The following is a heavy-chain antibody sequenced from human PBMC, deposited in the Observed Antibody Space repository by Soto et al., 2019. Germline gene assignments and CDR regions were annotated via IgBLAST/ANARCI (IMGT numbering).Heavy chain of an antibody. CDR2: IYYSGST. CDR3: GRVTAYSGSYCFDY. Sequence: SETLSLTCTVSGGSISSGYYYWSWIRQPPGKGLEWIGYIYYSGSTYYNPSLKSRVTISVDTSKNQFSLNLSSVTAADTAVYYCGRVTAYSGSYCFDYWGQGTLVTVSS. CDR1: GGSISSGYYY. D-gene: IGHD1-26*01. J-gene: IGHJ4*02. V-gene: IGHV4-30-4*01.